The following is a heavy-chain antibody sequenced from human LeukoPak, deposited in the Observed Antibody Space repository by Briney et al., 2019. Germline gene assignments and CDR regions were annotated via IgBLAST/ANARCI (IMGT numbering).Heavy chain of an antibody. V-gene: IGHV3-30*02. CDR2: IRYDGSIK. D-gene: IGHD2-2*01. CDR3: AKEFVPAAILSYYYMDV. CDR1: GFSFSDYG. J-gene: IGHJ6*03. Sequence: GGSLRLSCAASGFSFSDYGMHWVRQAPGKGLEWVTFIRYDGSIKYYADSVKGRFTISRDNSKNTLYLQMNSLRAEDTAVYYCAKEFVPAAILSYYYMDVWGRGTTVTVSS.